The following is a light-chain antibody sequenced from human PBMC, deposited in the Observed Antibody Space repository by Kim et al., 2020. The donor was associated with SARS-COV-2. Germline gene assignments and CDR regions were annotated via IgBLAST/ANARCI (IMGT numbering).Light chain of an antibody. V-gene: IGLV3-21*04. CDR2: YDS. CDR1: NIGSKS. J-gene: IGLJ1*01. Sequence: PGKTARITCGGNNIGSKSVHWYQQKPGQAPVLVIYYDSDRPSGIPERFSGSNSGNPATLTISRVEAGDEADYYCQVWVSSSDRLYVFGTGTKVTVL. CDR3: QVWVSSSDRLYV.